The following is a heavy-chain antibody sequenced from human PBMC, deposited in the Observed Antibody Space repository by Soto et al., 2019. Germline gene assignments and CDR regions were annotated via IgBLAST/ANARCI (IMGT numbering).Heavy chain of an antibody. CDR1: GYTFTGYY. J-gene: IGHJ4*02. D-gene: IGHD2-15*01. Sequence: QVQLVQSGAEVKKPGASVKVSCKASGYTFTGYYMHWVRQAPGQGLEWMGWINPNSGGTNYAQKFQGWVTMTRDTSISTAYMELSRLRSDDTAVYYCARESRVAADPYYFDYWGQGTLATVSS. V-gene: IGHV1-2*04. CDR3: ARESRVAADPYYFDY. CDR2: INPNSGGT.